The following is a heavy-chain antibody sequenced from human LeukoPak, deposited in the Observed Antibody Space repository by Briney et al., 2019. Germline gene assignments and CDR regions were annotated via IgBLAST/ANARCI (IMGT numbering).Heavy chain of an antibody. Sequence: ASVKVSCKASGYTFTSYGISWVRQAPGQGLEWMGWISACNGNTNYAQKLQGRVTMTTDTSTSTAYMELRSLRSDDTAVYYCARDLATVTTGGSDPWGQGTLVTVSS. CDR2: ISACNGNT. CDR3: ARDLATVTTGGSDP. D-gene: IGHD4-4*01. V-gene: IGHV1-18*01. CDR1: GYTFTSYG. J-gene: IGHJ5*02.